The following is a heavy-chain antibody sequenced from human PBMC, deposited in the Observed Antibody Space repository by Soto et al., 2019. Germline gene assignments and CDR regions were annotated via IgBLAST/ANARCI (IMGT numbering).Heavy chain of an antibody. CDR2: IYHSGST. J-gene: IGHJ4*02. D-gene: IGHD3-3*01. V-gene: IGHV4-4*02. CDR3: ARVWSGHTYYFDY. Sequence: SETLSLTCAVSGGSISSSNWWSWVRQPPGKGLEWIGEIYHSGSTNYNPSLKSRVTISVDKSKNQFSLKLSPVTAADTAVYYCARVWSGHTYYFDYWGQGTLVTVSS. CDR1: GGSISSSNW.